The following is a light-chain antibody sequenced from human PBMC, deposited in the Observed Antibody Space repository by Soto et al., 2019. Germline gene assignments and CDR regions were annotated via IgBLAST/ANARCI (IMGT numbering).Light chain of an antibody. Sequence: DIQMTQSPSTLSASVGDRVTITCRASQSISSWLAWYQQKPGKAPKLLIYDASSLESGVPSRFSGSGSGTEFTLTISSLQPDDFATYCCQQYNSYSPAFGQGTKLEI. CDR1: QSISSW. CDR3: QQYNSYSPA. V-gene: IGKV1-5*01. J-gene: IGKJ2*01. CDR2: DAS.